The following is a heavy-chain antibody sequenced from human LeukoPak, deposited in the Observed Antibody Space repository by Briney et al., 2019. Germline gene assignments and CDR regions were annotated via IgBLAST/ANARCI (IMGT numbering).Heavy chain of an antibody. CDR1: GFTFSSYE. D-gene: IGHD3-22*01. CDR2: ISSSGSTI. CDR3: ATTPGSSGYYPLGY. Sequence: TGGSLRLSCAASGFTFSSYEMNWVRQAPGKGLEWVSYISSSGSTIYYADSVKGRFTISRDNAKNSLYLQMNSLRAEDTAAYYCATTPGSSGYYPLGYWGQGTLVTVSS. V-gene: IGHV3-48*03. J-gene: IGHJ4*02.